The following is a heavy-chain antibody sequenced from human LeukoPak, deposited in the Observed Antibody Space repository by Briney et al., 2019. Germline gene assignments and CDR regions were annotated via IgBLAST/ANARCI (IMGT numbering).Heavy chain of an antibody. D-gene: IGHD6-13*01. CDR1: GYTFTSYY. V-gene: IGHV1-2*02. CDR3: ARPSHIAAAGTEGY. Sequence: ASVKVSCKASGYTFTSYYMHWVRQAPGQGLEWMGWINPNSGGTNYAQKFQGRVTMTRDTSISTAYMELSRLRSDDTAVYYCARPSHIAAAGTEGYWGQGTLVTVSS. CDR2: INPNSGGT. J-gene: IGHJ4*02.